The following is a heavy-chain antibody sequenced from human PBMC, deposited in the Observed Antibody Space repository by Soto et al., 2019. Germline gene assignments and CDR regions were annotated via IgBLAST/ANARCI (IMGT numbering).Heavy chain of an antibody. CDR3: ARILAEFGDGYRPADYYGMDV. Sequence: GGSLRLSCAASGFTFSSYWMHWVRQAPGKGLVWVSRINSDGSSTSYADSVKGRFTISRDNAKNTLYLQMNSLRAEDTAVYYCARILAEFGDGYRPADYYGMDVWGQGTTVTVSS. V-gene: IGHV3-74*01. CDR1: GFTFSSYW. J-gene: IGHJ6*02. D-gene: IGHD5-12*01. CDR2: INSDGSST.